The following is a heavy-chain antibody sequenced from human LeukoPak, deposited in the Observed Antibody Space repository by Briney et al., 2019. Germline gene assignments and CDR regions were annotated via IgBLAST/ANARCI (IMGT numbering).Heavy chain of an antibody. CDR3: ARGSITMVRGVIITVAFDI. D-gene: IGHD3-10*01. CDR1: GGSISSYY. V-gene: IGHV4-59*01. CDR2: IYYSGST. Sequence: PSETLSLTCTVSGGSISSYYWSWIRQPPGKGLEWIGYIYYSGSTNYNPSLKSRVTISVDTSKNQFSLKLSSVTAADTAVYYCARGSITMVRGVIITVAFDIWGRGTMVTVSS. J-gene: IGHJ3*02.